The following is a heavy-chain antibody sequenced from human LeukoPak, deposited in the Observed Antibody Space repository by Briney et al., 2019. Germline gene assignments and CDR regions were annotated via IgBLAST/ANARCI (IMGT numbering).Heavy chain of an antibody. V-gene: IGHV1-2*02. CDR1: GYTFTSYD. D-gene: IGHD5-18*01. J-gene: IGHJ4*02. Sequence: GASVKVSCKASGYTFTSYDINWVRQAPGQGLEWMGWINPNSGGTNYAQKFQGRVTMTRDTSISTAYMELSRLRSGDTAVYYCARGRGRTAMVVIDYWGQGTLVTVSS. CDR3: ARGRGRTAMVVIDY. CDR2: INPNSGGT.